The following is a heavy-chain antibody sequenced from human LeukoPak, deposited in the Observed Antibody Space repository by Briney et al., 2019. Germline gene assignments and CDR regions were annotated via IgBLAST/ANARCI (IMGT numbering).Heavy chain of an antibody. CDR3: AIIPRIAAAGPFDY. CDR1: GGTFSSYA. V-gene: IGHV1-69*05. D-gene: IGHD6-13*01. Sequence: SVKVSCMASGGTFSSYAISWVRQAPGQGLEWMGRIIPIFGTANYAQKFQGRVTITTDESTSTAYMELSSLRSEDTAVYYCAIIPRIAAAGPFDYWGQGTLVTVSS. CDR2: IIPIFGTA. J-gene: IGHJ4*02.